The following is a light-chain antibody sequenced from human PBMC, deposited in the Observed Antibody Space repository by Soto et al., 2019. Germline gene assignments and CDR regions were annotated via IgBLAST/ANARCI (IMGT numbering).Light chain of an antibody. CDR3: SSYTSSSLQG. Sequence: QSALTQPASVSGSPGQSITISCTGTSSDVGGYNYVSWYQQHPGKAPKLMIYDVSNRPSGVSNRFSGSKSGNTASLTISGLQAEDEADYYCSSYTSSSLQGFGGGTKVTVL. CDR1: SSDVGGYNY. J-gene: IGLJ2*01. CDR2: DVS. V-gene: IGLV2-14*01.